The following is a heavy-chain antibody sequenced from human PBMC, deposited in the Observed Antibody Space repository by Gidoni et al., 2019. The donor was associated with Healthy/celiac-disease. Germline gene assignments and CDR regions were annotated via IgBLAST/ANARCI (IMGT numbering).Heavy chain of an antibody. CDR1: GFTVSSNY. CDR2: IYSGGST. Sequence: EVQLVEPGGGLIQPGGSLRLSCAASGFTVSSNYMSWVRQAPGKGLEWVSVIYSGGSTYYADSVKGRFTISRDNSKNTLYLQMNSLRAEDTAVYYCARGKAAAWSDGYFDYWGQGTLVTVSS. J-gene: IGHJ4*02. V-gene: IGHV3-53*01. CDR3: ARGKAAAWSDGYFDY. D-gene: IGHD6-13*01.